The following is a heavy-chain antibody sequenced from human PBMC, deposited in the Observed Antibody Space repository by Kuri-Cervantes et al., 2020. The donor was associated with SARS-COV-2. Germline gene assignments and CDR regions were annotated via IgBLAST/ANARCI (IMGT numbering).Heavy chain of an antibody. CDR3: ARNFVAGTGDWFDY. J-gene: IGHJ4*02. Sequence: LRLSCTVSGGSISSYYWSWIRQPPGKGLEWIGYIYYSGSTNYNPSLKSRVTISVDTSKNQFSLKLSSVTAADTAVYYCARNFVAGTGDWFDYWGQGTLVTVSS. V-gene: IGHV4-59*08. CDR2: IYYSGST. D-gene: IGHD6-19*01. CDR1: GGSISSYY.